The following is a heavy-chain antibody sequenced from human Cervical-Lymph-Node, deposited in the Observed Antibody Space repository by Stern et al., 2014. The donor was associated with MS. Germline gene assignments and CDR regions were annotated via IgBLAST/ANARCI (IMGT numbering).Heavy chain of an antibody. J-gene: IGHJ6*02. CDR1: GGTFSSYT. Sequence: VQLLESGAEVKKPGSSVKVSCKAFGGTFSSYTMSWVRQAPGQGLEWMGRSTHIFGTANNAQKFHDRVTITADKFTSTAYMALNSLRSEDTAVYYCAREALLGGNYYALDVWGQGTTVTVSS. CDR3: AREALLGGNYYALDV. CDR2: STHIFGTA. V-gene: IGHV1-69*06. D-gene: IGHD2-15*01.